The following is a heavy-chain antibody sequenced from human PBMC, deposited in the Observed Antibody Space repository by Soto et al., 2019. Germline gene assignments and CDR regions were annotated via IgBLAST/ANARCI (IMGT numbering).Heavy chain of an antibody. J-gene: IGHJ4*02. D-gene: IGHD3-3*01. V-gene: IGHV4-34*01. Sequence: SETLSLTCAVYGGSFSGYYWCWIRQPPGKGLEWIGEINHSGSTNYNPSLKSRVTISVDTSKNQFSLKLSSVTAADTAVYCCTRRRPHYDCWSGYSGPADYSGQGTLVPVSS. CDR1: GGSFSGYY. CDR2: INHSGST. CDR3: TRRRPHYDCWSGYSGPADY.